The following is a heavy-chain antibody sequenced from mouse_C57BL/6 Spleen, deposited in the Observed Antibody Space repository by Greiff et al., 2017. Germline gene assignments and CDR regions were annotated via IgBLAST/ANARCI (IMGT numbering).Heavy chain of an antibody. CDR3: ARCGYYYGSSYDYFDY. CDR2: IYPSDSET. D-gene: IGHD1-1*01. J-gene: IGHJ2*01. V-gene: IGHV1-61*01. CDR1: GYTFTSYW. Sequence: QVQLQQPGAELVRPGSSVKLSCKASGYTFTSYWMDWVKQRPGQGLEWIGNIYPSDSETHYNQKFKDKATLTVDKSSSTAYMQLSSLTSEDSAFYYCARCGYYYGSSYDYFDYWGQGTTLTVSS.